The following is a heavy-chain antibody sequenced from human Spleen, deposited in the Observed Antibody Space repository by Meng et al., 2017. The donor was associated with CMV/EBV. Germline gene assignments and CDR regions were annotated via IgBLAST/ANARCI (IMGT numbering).Heavy chain of an antibody. CDR2: IHYDGSNK. J-gene: IGHJ5*02. CDR3: AEGEARTNH. V-gene: IGHV3-30*02. D-gene: IGHD1-1*01. Sequence: GESLKISCAASGFTFSTYGMHWVRQAPGKGLEWVAFIHYDGSNKYYANSVKGRFTISRDNSKNTLYLQMNSLRAEETAVYYCAEGEARTNHWGQGTLVTVSS. CDR1: GFTFSTYG.